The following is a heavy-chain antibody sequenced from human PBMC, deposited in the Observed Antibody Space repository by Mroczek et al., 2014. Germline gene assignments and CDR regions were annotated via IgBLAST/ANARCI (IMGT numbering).Heavy chain of an antibody. J-gene: IGHJ4*02. D-gene: IGHD3-3*01. CDR1: GYTFTSYG. Sequence: VQLVETGAEVKKPGASVKVSCKASGYTFTSYGISWVRQAPGQGLEWMGWISAYNGNTNHAQKLQGRVTMTTDTSTSTAYMELRSLRSDDTAVYYCARVRSFWSGRGEREFDYWGQGTLVTVSS. CDR2: ISAYNGNT. V-gene: IGHV1-18*01. CDR3: ARVRSFWSGRGEREFDY.